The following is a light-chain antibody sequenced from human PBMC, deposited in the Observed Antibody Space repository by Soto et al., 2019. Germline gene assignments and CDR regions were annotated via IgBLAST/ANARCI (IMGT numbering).Light chain of an antibody. CDR3: QQSFSTPT. CDR1: QLILSY. CDR2: SAS. V-gene: IGKV1-39*01. Sequence: DTQMTPPPSSLSTSIGDRVTITYRASQLILSYLDWYRQKPGKAPELLIYSASNLRSGVSSRFSGSGSGTDFTLTISGVQSEDFSTYHCQQSFSTPTFGQGTRLEIK. J-gene: IGKJ5*01.